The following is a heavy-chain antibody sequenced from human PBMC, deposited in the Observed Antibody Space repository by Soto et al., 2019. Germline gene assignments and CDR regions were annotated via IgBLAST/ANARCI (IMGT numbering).Heavy chain of an antibody. CDR3: ARGSSYEFYYYYGMDV. J-gene: IGHJ6*02. CDR2: IGTAGDT. V-gene: IGHV3-13*01. D-gene: IGHD5-18*01. CDR1: GFTFSSYD. Sequence: EVQLVESGGGLVQPGGSLRLSCAASGFTFSSYDMHWVRQATGKGLEWVSAIGTAGDTYYPGSVRGRFTISRENAKNSLYLQMNSVRAEDTAVYYCARGSSYEFYYYYGMDVWGQGTTVTVSS.